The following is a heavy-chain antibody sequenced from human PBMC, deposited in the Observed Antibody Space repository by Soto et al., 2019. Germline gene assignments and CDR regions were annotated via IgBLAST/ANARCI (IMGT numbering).Heavy chain of an antibody. CDR2: ISAYNGNT. CDR3: ARYFWSGQLPFYFDQ. J-gene: IGHJ4*02. D-gene: IGHD3-3*01. V-gene: IGHV1-18*01. Sequence: QVLLVQSGAEVKKPGASVKVSCKASGYTFYSYGVSWVRQAPGQGLEWMGWISAYNGNTKYSQNLQGRVTMTIDTTTSSAYLEVRSLRSDDTAIYYCARYFWSGQLPFYFDQWGQGTLVTVSS. CDR1: GYTFYSYG.